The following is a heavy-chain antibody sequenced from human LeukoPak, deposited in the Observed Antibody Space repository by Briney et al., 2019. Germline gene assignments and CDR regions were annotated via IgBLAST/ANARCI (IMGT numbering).Heavy chain of an antibody. V-gene: IGHV3-30*03. J-gene: IGHJ6*03. Sequence: GGSLRLSCAASGFTFSNFGMHWVRQAPGKGLEWVAVISYDGSDKFYADSVKGRFTISRDNSKNTLYLQMNSLRAEDTAVYYCARADVVVPAAISRVYYYYYMDVWGKGTTVTVSS. CDR3: ARADVVVPAAISRVYYYYYMDV. CDR2: ISYDGSDK. D-gene: IGHD2-2*01. CDR1: GFTFSNFG.